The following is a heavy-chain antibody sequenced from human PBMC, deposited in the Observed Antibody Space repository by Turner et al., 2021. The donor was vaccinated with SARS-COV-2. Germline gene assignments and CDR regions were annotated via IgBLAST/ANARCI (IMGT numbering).Heavy chain of an antibody. V-gene: IGHV4-39*01. J-gene: IGHJ4*02. CDR1: GGSISSSSYY. Sequence: QLQLQESGPGLVKPSETLSLTCSVSGGSISSSSYYCGWIRQPPGKGLEWIGSIYYSGSTYYNPSLKSRVTISVDKSKNQFSLKLSSVTAADTAVYYCASPDTAMVTWPQGFDYWGQGTLVTVSS. CDR3: ASPDTAMVTWPQGFDY. D-gene: IGHD5-18*01. CDR2: IYYSGST.